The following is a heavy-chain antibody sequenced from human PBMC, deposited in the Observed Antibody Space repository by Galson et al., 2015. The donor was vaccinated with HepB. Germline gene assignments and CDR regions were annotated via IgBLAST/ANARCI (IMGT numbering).Heavy chain of an antibody. CDR1: GFTFSSYS. CDR3: ARLSTSSGSYPSDF. Sequence: SLRLSCAASGFTFSSYSMNWVRQAPGKGLEWVSSISSRSSFIYYADSVKGRFTISRDNAKNSLYLQMNSLRAEDTAVYYCARLSTSSGSYPSDFWGRGTLVTVSS. D-gene: IGHD1-26*01. V-gene: IGHV3-21*01. J-gene: IGHJ4*02. CDR2: ISSRSSFI.